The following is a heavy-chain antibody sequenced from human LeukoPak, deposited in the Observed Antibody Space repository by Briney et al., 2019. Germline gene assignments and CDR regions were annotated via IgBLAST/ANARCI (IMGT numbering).Heavy chain of an antibody. J-gene: IGHJ5*02. D-gene: IGHD6-13*01. V-gene: IGHV1-8*01. CDR3: ARLGSSWYGGVDP. CDR2: VTPNSDNA. Sequence: ASVKVSCKASGYTFTGYDINWVRQATGQGLEWMGWVTPNSDNARYAQKFQGRVTMTRNTSISTAYMELSSLRLEDTAVYFCARLGSSWYGGVDPWGQGTLVTVSS. CDR1: GYTFTGYD.